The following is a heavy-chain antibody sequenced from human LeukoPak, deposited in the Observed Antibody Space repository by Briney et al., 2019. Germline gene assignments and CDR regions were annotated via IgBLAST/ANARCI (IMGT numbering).Heavy chain of an antibody. Sequence: GGSLRLSCAASGFTFSNYAMSWVRQAPGKGLEWVSTIRGSGGDTCYADSVRGRFTISRDNSKNTLYLQMSSLRAEDTAVYYSAKYYYDSGSYPDSWGEGTLVTVSS. CDR2: IRGSGGDT. CDR3: AKYYYDSGSYPDS. CDR1: GFTFSNYA. J-gene: IGHJ4*02. V-gene: IGHV3-23*01. D-gene: IGHD3-10*01.